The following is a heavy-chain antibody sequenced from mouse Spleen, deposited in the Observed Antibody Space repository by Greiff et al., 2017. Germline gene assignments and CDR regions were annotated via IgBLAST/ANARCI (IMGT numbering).Heavy chain of an antibody. J-gene: IGHJ2*01. CDR3: ARGYYGSRTFDY. Sequence: VQLQQPGAELVRPGTSVKLSCKASGYTFTSYWMHWVKQRPGQGLEWIGVIDPSDSYTNYNQKFKGKATLTVDTSSSTAYMQLSSLTSEDSAVYYCARGYYGSRTFDYWGQGTTLTVSS. V-gene: IGHV1-59*01. CDR1: GYTFTSYW. CDR2: IDPSDSYT. D-gene: IGHD1-1*01.